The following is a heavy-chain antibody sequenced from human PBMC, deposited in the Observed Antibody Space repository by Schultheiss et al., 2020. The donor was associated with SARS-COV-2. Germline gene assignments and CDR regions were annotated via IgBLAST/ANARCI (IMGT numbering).Heavy chain of an antibody. Sequence: GESLKISCKGSGYSFTSYWVAWVRQMPGKGLEWMGIIYPGDSDTRYSPSFQGQVTISADKSISTAYLQWSSLKASDTAMYYCARHAYSSGWNRLQNWFDPWGQGTLVTVSS. J-gene: IGHJ5*02. V-gene: IGHV5-51*01. D-gene: IGHD6-19*01. CDR1: GYSFTSYW. CDR3: ARHAYSSGWNRLQNWFDP. CDR2: IYPGDSDT.